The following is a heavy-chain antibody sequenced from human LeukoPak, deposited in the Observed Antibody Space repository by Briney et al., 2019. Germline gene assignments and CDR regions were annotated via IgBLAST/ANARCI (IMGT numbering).Heavy chain of an antibody. D-gene: IGHD3-10*01. CDR1: GGTFSSYA. V-gene: IGHV1-69*04. J-gene: IGHJ4*02. CDR2: IIPILGIA. Sequence: ASVKVSCTASGGTFSSYAISSVRQAPGHGLEWMGRIIPILGIANSAQTFQGRVTITADTSTSTASLELSSLKSEDTAMYYCAREELLWFGELLSDFAFDYWGQGTLVTVSS. CDR3: AREELLWFGELLSDFAFDY.